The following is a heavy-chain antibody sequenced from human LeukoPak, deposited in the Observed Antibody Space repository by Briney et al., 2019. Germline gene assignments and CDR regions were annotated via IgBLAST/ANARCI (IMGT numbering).Heavy chain of an antibody. D-gene: IGHD3-16*02. CDR1: GVSISSSSYY. CDR2: IYYSGST. V-gene: IGHV4-39*01. Sequence: SETLSLTCTVSGVSISSSSYYWGWIRQPPGKGLEWIGSIYYSGSTYYNPSLKSRVTISVDTSKNQFSLKLSSVTAADTAVYYCARISDYVWGSYRYIDYWGQGTLVTVSS. J-gene: IGHJ4*02. CDR3: ARISDYVWGSYRYIDY.